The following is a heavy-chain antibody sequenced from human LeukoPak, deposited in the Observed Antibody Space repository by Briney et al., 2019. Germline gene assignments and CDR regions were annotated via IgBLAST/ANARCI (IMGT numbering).Heavy chain of an antibody. D-gene: IGHD2-15*01. Sequence: GASVKVSCKASGYTFTGYYMHWVRQAPGQGLEWMGWINPNSGGTNYAQKFQGWVTMTRDTSISTACMELGRLRSDDTAVYYCARGYCSGGSCYFEGFDYWGQGTLVTVSS. V-gene: IGHV1-2*04. CDR2: INPNSGGT. CDR3: ARGYCSGGSCYFEGFDY. J-gene: IGHJ4*02. CDR1: GYTFTGYY.